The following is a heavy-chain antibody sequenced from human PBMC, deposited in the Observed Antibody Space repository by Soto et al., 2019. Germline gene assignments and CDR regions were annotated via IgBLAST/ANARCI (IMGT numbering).Heavy chain of an antibody. J-gene: IGHJ4*02. CDR1: GGSISSGGYY. Sequence: QVQLQESGPGLVKPSQTLSLTCTVSGGSISSGGYYWSWIRQHPGKGLEWIGYIYYSGSTYYNPSLKSRVTISVDXXKXQXXLKLSSVTAADTAVYYCAGGRGVVVPAAPNHYFDYWGQGTLVTVSS. CDR2: IYYSGST. D-gene: IGHD2-2*01. CDR3: AGGRGVVVPAAPNHYFDY. V-gene: IGHV4-31*03.